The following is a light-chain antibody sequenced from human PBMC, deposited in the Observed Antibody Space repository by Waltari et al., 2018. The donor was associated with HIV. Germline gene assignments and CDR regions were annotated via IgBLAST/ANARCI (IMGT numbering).Light chain of an antibody. CDR2: KNT. Sequence: SSELPQPPSVSVSPGQTARITCSGDASPKPYTHWFQQKPGQAPVVVIHKNTERPSGIPERFSASRSGTTVTLTITGVQTDDEADYYCLSADTSGTYVFGPGTTVTVL. CDR3: LSADTSGTYV. CDR1: ASPKPY. V-gene: IGLV3-25*03. J-gene: IGLJ1*01.